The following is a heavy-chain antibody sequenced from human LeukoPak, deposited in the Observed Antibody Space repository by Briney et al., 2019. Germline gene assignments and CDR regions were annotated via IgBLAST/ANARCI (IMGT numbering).Heavy chain of an antibody. Sequence: PGRSLRLSCAASGFTFSSYAMHWVRQAPGKGLEWVAVISYDGSNKYYADSVKGRFTISRDNSKNTLYLQMNSLRAEDTAVYYCARDGGDTAMDYWGQGTLVTVSS. CDR3: ARDGGDTAMDY. CDR1: GFTFSSYA. CDR2: ISYDGSNK. D-gene: IGHD5-18*01. J-gene: IGHJ4*02. V-gene: IGHV3-30-3*01.